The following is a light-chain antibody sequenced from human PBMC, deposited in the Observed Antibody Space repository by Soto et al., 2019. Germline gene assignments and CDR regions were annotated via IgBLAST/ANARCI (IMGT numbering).Light chain of an antibody. CDR1: QRVLYRSNSKNY. J-gene: IGKJ4*01. CDR3: QQYYSTPPT. Sequence: DIVMTQSPDSLAVSLGERATINCKSSQRVLYRSNSKNYLAWYQQKPGQPPKLLIHWASTRESGVPDRFSGSGSGTDFTRTIRSLQAEDVAVYYCQQYYSTPPTFGGGTKVEIK. CDR2: WAS. V-gene: IGKV4-1*01.